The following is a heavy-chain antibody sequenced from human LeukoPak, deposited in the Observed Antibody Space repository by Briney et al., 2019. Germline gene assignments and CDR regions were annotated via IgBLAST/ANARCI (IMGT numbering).Heavy chain of an antibody. V-gene: IGHV1-18*01. J-gene: IGHJ5*02. CDR3: ARDLYDSSGYSWLDP. Sequence: GASVKVSCKASGYTFTSYGISWVRQAPGQGLEWMGWISAYNGNTNYAQKLQGRVTMTTDTSTSTAYMELRSLRSDDTAVYYCARDLYDSSGYSWLDPWGQGTLVTVSS. CDR1: GYTFTSYG. CDR2: ISAYNGNT. D-gene: IGHD3-22*01.